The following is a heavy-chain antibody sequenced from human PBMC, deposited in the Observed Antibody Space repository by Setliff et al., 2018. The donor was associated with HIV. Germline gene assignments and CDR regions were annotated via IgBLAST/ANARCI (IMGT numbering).Heavy chain of an antibody. CDR1: GGAISSRSYY. J-gene: IGHJ3*02. CDR3: ASPRSLLVWYDAFDI. CDR2: IYYSGST. V-gene: IGHV4-39*01. Sequence: PSETLSLTCTVSGGAISSRSYYWGWIRQPPAKGLEWIGSIYYSGSTYYNPSLKSRVTFSADTSKNQFSLTLSSVTAADTAVYYCASPRSLLVWYDAFDIWGQGTMVTVSS. D-gene: IGHD3-16*01.